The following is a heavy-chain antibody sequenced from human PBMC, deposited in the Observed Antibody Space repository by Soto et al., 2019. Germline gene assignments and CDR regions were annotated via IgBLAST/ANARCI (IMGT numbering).Heavy chain of an antibody. CDR3: AGGGEVGVDGSAAFDM. J-gene: IGHJ3*02. CDR1: GYPVTAYY. CDR2: INPATGAA. Sequence: QLHLVQSGAVVKKPGASVTVSCSASGYPVTAYYMHWVRQAPGRGLEWMGGINPATGAAKYTQTFKGRVTMTRDTSTSTVFMEMSGLRSEDTAIFYCAGGGEVGVDGSAAFDMWGQGTLVTVSS. D-gene: IGHD3-3*01. V-gene: IGHV1-2*02.